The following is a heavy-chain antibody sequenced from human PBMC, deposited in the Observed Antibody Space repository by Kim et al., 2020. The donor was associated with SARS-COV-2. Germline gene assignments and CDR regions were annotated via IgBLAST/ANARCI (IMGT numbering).Heavy chain of an antibody. D-gene: IGHD3-3*01. J-gene: IGHJ4*02. Sequence: SLKSLVTISVDTSKSQFSLKLSSVTAADTAVYYCARGRITIFGVVTEFDYWGQGTLVTVSS. CDR3: ARGRITIFGVVTEFDY. V-gene: IGHV4-31*01.